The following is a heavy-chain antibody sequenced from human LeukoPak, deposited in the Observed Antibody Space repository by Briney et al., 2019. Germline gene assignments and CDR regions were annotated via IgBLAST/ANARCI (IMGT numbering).Heavy chain of an antibody. CDR1: GYTFTSYD. Sequence: GASVKVSCKASGYTFTSYDINWVRQATGQGLEWMGWMNPNSGNTGYAQKFQGRVTITRNTSISTAYMELSSLRSEDTAVYYCATGPVYITIFGVVIIRPYFDYWGQGTLVTVSS. V-gene: IGHV1-8*03. CDR3: ATGPVYITIFGVVIIRPYFDY. D-gene: IGHD3-3*01. CDR2: MNPNSGNT. J-gene: IGHJ4*02.